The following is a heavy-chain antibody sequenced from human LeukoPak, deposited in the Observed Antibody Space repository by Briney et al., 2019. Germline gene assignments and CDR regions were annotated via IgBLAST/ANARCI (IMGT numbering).Heavy chain of an antibody. V-gene: IGHV1-69*13. CDR1: GGTFSSYA. CDR2: IIPIFGTA. CDR3: AKPQGGVQPYYYDSSGLGSGAFDI. D-gene: IGHD3-22*01. Sequence: VASVKVSCKASGGTFSSYAISWVRQAPGQGLEWMGGIIPIFGTANYAQKFQGRVTITADESTSTAYMELSSLRSEDTAVYYCAKPQGGVQPYYYDSSGLGSGAFDIWGQGTMVTVSS. J-gene: IGHJ3*02.